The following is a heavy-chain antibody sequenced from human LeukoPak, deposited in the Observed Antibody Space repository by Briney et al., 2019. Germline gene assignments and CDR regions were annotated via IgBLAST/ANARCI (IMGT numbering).Heavy chain of an antibody. D-gene: IGHD3-22*01. CDR2: IIPILGMA. CDR1: GGTFSSYA. Sequence: ASVKVSCKASGGTFSSYAISWVRQSPRQGLEWMGRIIPILGMANYAQKLQGRVTITADKSTSTAYMELSSLRSEDTAVYYCARDRAYYDSSGYYYWIDYWGQGTLVTVSS. CDR3: ARDRAYYDSSGYYYWIDY. J-gene: IGHJ4*02. V-gene: IGHV1-69*04.